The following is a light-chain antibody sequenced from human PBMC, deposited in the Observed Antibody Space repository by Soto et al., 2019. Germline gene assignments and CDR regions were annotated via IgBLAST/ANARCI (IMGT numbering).Light chain of an antibody. CDR2: EVN. CDR3: TSYAGGNNV. J-gene: IGLJ1*01. Sequence: QSALTQPPSASGSPGQSVTISCTGTSSDVGGYNYVSWYQQYPGKVPKLMVYEVNKPPSGVPDRFSGSKSGNTASLTVSGLHDEDGADYYCTSYAGGNNVFGTGTKLTVL. V-gene: IGLV2-8*01. CDR1: SSDVGGYNY.